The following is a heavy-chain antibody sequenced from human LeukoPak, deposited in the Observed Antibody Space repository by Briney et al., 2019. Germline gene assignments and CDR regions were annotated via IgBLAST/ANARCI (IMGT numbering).Heavy chain of an antibody. D-gene: IGHD1-26*01. J-gene: IGHJ4*02. Sequence: GGSLRLSCATSGFTFSSYGMHWVRQAPGKGLDWVAVISYDGSNIYYADSVKGRSAISRDNSKNTLYLQMNSLRAEDTAVHYCARRYSGSYYFDYWGQGTLVTVSS. V-gene: IGHV3-33*05. CDR1: GFTFSSYG. CDR3: ARRYSGSYYFDY. CDR2: ISYDGSNI.